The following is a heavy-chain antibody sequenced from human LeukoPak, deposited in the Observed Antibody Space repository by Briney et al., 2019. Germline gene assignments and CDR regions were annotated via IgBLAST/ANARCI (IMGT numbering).Heavy chain of an antibody. D-gene: IGHD4-17*01. V-gene: IGHV3-15*01. CDR2: IKSRTDGGTT. CDR3: ADLGDYAVG. CDR1: GFTFSNAW. J-gene: IGHJ4*02. Sequence: GGSLRLSCATSGFTFSNAWMSWVRQAPGKGLEWVGRIKSRTDGGTTEYAAPVKGRFSISRDDSKNTLYLQINSLKTEDTAVYYCADLGDYAVGWGQGTLVTVSS.